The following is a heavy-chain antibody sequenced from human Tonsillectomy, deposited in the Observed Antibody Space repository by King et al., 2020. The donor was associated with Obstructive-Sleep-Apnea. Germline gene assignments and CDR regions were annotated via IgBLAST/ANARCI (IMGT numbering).Heavy chain of an antibody. CDR1: GYTFTSYA. CDR3: ARDSYCVGDCSLSYYYGMDV. CDR2: INAGNGNT. J-gene: IGHJ6*02. V-gene: IGHV1-3*01. D-gene: IGHD2-21*02. Sequence: QLVQSGAEVKKPGASVKVSCKASGYTFTSYAMHWVRQAPGQRLEWMGWINAGNGNTKYSQKFQGRVTITRDTSASTAYMELSSLRSEDTAVYYCARDSYCVGDCSLSYYYGMDVWGQGTTVTVSS.